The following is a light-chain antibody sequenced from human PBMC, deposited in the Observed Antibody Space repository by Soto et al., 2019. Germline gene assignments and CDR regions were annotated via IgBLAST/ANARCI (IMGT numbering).Light chain of an antibody. V-gene: IGKV3-20*01. CDR1: QSVSSSY. J-gene: IGKJ1*01. CDR3: QQYGSSSWT. CDR2: GAS. Sequence: EIVLTQSPGTLSLSPGERATLSCRASQSVSSSYLAWYQQKPGQAPRLLIYGASSRATGNPDRFSGSGSGTDFTLTISRLEPEDFAVYYCQQYGSSSWTFGQGTKVEIK.